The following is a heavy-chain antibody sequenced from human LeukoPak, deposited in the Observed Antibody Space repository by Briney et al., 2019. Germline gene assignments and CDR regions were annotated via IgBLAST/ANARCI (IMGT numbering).Heavy chain of an antibody. CDR2: INPNSGGT. CDR1: GYTFTGYY. V-gene: IGHV1-2*02. J-gene: IGHJ3*02. CDR3: ARDVTMIVVAGGFAFDI. Sequence: ASVKVSCKASGYTFTGYYMHWVRQAPGQGLEWMGWINPNSGGTNYAQKFQGRVTMTRDTSISTAYMELSRLRSDDTAVYYCARDVTMIVVAGGFAFDIWGQGTMVTVSS. D-gene: IGHD3-22*01.